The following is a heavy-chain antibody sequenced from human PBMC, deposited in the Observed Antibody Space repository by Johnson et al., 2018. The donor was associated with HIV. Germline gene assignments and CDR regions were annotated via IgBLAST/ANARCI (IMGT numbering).Heavy chain of an antibody. CDR3: ARGTPYGGNSWDFDI. D-gene: IGHD4-23*01. J-gene: IGHJ3*02. CDR2: INSDGSST. CDR1: GFTFSNAW. V-gene: IGHV3-74*02. Sequence: MLLVESGGGLVKPGGSLRLSCAASGFTFSNAWMNWVRQAPGKGLEWVGRINSDGSSTSYADSVKGRFTSSRDNAKNTLYLQMNSLRAEDTAVYYCARGTPYGGNSWDFDIWGQGTMVTVSS.